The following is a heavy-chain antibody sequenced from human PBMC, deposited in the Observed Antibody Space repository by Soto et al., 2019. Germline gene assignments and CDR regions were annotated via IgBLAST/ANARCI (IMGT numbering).Heavy chain of an antibody. CDR3: ARLRASGWSFDL. V-gene: IGHV3-7*01. J-gene: IGHJ2*01. CDR1: GFTFSSYW. CDR2: IKQDGSEK. D-gene: IGHD3-10*01. Sequence: PGESLRLCCAASGFTFSSYWMNGVRQAPGKGLEWVAKIKQDGSEKYYVDSVKGRFTISRDNAKNSLYLQMNSLRAEDTAVYYCARLRASGWSFDLWGRGTLVTVSS.